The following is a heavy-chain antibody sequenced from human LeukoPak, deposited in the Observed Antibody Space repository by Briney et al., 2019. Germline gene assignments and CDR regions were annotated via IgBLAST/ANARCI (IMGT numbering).Heavy chain of an antibody. CDR3: ARVTGYMIEDYFDY. D-gene: IGHD3-22*01. Sequence: SETLSFTCTVSGGSISSYYWSWIRQPPGKGLEWIGYIYYSGSTNYNPSLKSRVTISVDTSKNQFSLRLSSVTAADTAVYYCARVTGYMIEDYFDYWGQGTLVTVSS. CDR1: GGSISSYY. J-gene: IGHJ4*02. CDR2: IYYSGST. V-gene: IGHV4-59*01.